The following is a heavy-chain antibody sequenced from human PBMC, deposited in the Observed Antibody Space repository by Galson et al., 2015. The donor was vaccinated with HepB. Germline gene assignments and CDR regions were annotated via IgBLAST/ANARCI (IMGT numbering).Heavy chain of an antibody. CDR3: AKKWGSERGVAGSLD. V-gene: IGHV3-30*18. J-gene: IGHJ4*02. D-gene: IGHD6-19*01. Sequence: SLRLSCAASGFTFSSYGMHWVRQAPGKGLEWVAVISYDGSSKYYADSVKGRFTISRDNFKNTVFLQMNSLRAEDTAVYYCAKKWGSERGVAGSLDWGQGTLVTVSS. CDR1: GFTFSSYG. CDR2: ISYDGSSK.